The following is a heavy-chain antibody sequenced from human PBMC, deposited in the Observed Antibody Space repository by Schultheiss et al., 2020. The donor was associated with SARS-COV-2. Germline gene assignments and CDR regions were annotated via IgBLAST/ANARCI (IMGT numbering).Heavy chain of an antibody. D-gene: IGHD2-15*01. V-gene: IGHV1-69*13. CDR1: GGTFNNYA. Sequence: SVKVSCKASGGTFNNYAINWVRQAPGQGLEWMGGIIPIFGTANYAQKFQGRVTITADESTSTAYMELSSLRSEDTAVYYCARYLEVVVAATGYYYYGMDVWGQGTTVTVSS. CDR3: ARYLEVVVAATGYYYYGMDV. CDR2: IIPIFGTA. J-gene: IGHJ6*02.